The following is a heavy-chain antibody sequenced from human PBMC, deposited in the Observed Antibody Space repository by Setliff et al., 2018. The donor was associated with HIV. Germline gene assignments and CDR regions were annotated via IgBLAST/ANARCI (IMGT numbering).Heavy chain of an antibody. CDR3: SRGYITLARGVSDYMDV. Sequence: LTFTVSGDSSRSSSYYWGWIRQPQGKGLEWIGYIYASGSTNYSPSLKSRVTISVDTSTNHFSLTLTSVTAADTAVYYCSRGYITLARGVSDYMDVWGKGTTVTVSS. CDR2: IYASGST. D-gene: IGHD3-10*01. V-gene: IGHV4-61*05. CDR1: GDSSRSSSYY. J-gene: IGHJ6*03.